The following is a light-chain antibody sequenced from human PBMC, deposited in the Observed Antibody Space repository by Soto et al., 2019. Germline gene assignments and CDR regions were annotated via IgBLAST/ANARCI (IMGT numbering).Light chain of an antibody. V-gene: IGKV1-12*01. CDR2: GAS. CDR1: QNIDNW. Sequence: DIQMTQSPSLVSASIGDRVTITCRASQNIDNWLAWYQQKPGRAPKLLISGASTLQTGVPSRFSASGSGTEFTLTISSLQPEDFATYYCQQADRFPHTFGQGTQLPIK. CDR3: QQADRFPHT. J-gene: IGKJ2*01.